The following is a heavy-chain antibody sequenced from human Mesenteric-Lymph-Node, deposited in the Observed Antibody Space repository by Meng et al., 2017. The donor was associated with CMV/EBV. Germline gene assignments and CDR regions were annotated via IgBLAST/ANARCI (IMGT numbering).Heavy chain of an antibody. J-gene: IGHJ4*02. V-gene: IGHV3-11*04. CDR3: ARDRRDGYNQRGEIDY. CDR1: GFTFSDYY. CDR2: ISSSGSTI. Sequence: GESLKISCAASGFTFSDYYMSWIRQAPGKGLEWVSYISSSGSTIYYADSVKGRFTISRDNSKNTLHLQMNNLRTEDTAVYSCARDRRDGYNQRGEIDYWGQGTLVTVSS. D-gene: IGHD5-24*01.